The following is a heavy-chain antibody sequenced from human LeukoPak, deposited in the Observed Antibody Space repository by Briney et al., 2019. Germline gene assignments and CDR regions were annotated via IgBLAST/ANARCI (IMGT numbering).Heavy chain of an antibody. CDR3: TSPSGRGVQNWFDP. V-gene: IGHV3-73*01. Sequence: GGSLRLSCAASGFTFRGSAMHWVRQASRKGLGWGGRIRSKANSYATAYAASVKGRFTISRDDSKNTAYLQMNSLKTEDTAVYHCTSPSGRGVQNWFDPWGQGTLVTVSS. CDR2: IRSKANSYAT. J-gene: IGHJ5*02. CDR1: GFTFRGSA. D-gene: IGHD3-10*01.